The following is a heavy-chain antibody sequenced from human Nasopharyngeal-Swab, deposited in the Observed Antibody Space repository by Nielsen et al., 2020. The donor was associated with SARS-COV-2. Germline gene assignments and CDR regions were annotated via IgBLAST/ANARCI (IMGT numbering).Heavy chain of an antibody. Sequence: GESLKISCAASGFTFSSYAMSWVRQAPGQGLEWVSAISGSGGSTYYADSVKGRFTISRDNSKNTLYLQMNSLRAEDTAVYYCAKRLAGYCSGGSCPRGWYFDLWGRGTLVTVSS. D-gene: IGHD2-15*01. J-gene: IGHJ2*01. CDR1: GFTFSSYA. CDR3: AKRLAGYCSGGSCPRGWYFDL. CDR2: ISGSGGST. V-gene: IGHV3-23*01.